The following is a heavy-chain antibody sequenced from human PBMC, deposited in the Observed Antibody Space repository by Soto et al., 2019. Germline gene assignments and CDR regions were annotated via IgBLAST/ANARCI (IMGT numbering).Heavy chain of an antibody. CDR1: GFTFSTYA. CDR2: ISKDGNDQ. CDR3: AKDRWEFTRYFDS. J-gene: IGHJ4*02. Sequence: QVQLAESGGGVVQPGTSLRLSCAASGFTFSTYAMHWVRQAPGKGLEWVAMISKDGNDQYYADSVKGRFIVSRDNSKNTVSLQMHSLRPEDTAFYYCAKDRWEFTRYFDSWGQGTLVTVSS. D-gene: IGHD1-26*01. V-gene: IGHV3-30*18.